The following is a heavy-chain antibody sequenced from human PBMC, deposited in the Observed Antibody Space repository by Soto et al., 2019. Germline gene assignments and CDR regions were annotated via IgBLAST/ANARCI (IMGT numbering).Heavy chain of an antibody. D-gene: IGHD3-10*01. J-gene: IGHJ6*02. CDR2: IYSCGST. Sequence: GRSLRLSCAASGFTVSSNYMRWVRQAPGKGLEWVSVIYSCGSTYYADSVKGRFTISRDNSKNTLYLQMNSLRAEDTAVYYCARGEYGSGSYYTSYYYGMDVWGQGATVTVSS. CDR1: GFTVSSNY. CDR3: ARGEYGSGSYYTSYYYGMDV. V-gene: IGHV3-66*03.